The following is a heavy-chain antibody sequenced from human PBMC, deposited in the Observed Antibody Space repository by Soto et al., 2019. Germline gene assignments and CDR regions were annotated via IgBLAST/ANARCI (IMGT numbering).Heavy chain of an antibody. J-gene: IGHJ4*02. CDR1: GGSISSYY. CDR3: ARRSDYGDYQDYYFDY. CDR2: IYYSGST. V-gene: IGHV4-59*01. D-gene: IGHD4-17*01. Sequence: SETLSLTCTVSGGSISSYYWSWIRQPPGKGLEWIGYIYYSGSTNYNPSLKSRVTISVDTSKNQFSLKLSSVTAADTAVYYCARRSDYGDYQDYYFDYWGQGTLVTVSS.